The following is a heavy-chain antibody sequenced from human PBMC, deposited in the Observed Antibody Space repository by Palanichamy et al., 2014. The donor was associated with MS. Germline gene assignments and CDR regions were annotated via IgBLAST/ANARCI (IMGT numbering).Heavy chain of an antibody. CDR1: GFTFSDHY. Sequence: EVQLVESGGGLAQPGGSLRLSCAASGFTFSDHYMDWVRQAPGKGLEWVGRIRHKATRFSPTTYAASVKGRFTISRDDSKNSVYLQMNSLIMEDTAVYYCTRVGDYYDGNGNSLDVFDVWGHGTRITVSS. CDR3: TRVGDYYDGNGNSLDVFDV. V-gene: IGHV3-72*01. J-gene: IGHJ3*01. D-gene: IGHD3-22*01. CDR2: IRHKATRFSPT.